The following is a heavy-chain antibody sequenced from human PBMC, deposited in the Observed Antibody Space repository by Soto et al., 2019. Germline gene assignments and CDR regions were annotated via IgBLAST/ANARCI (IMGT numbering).Heavy chain of an antibody. D-gene: IGHD3-22*01. CDR3: AREGYYYDSSGFRPYDAFDI. Sequence: PGGSLRLSCAASGFTFSSYGMHWVRQAPGKGLEWVAVIWYDGSNKYYADSVKGRFTISRDNSKNMLYLQMNSLGAEDTAVYYCAREGYYYDSSGFRPYDAFDIWGQGTMVTVSS. J-gene: IGHJ3*02. CDR1: GFTFSSYG. V-gene: IGHV3-33*01. CDR2: IWYDGSNK.